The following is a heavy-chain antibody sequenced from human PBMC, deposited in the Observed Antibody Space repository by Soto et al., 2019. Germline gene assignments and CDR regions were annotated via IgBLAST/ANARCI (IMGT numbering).Heavy chain of an antibody. Sequence: QVQLVQSGAEVKKPGASVKVSCKASGYTFTSYGISWVRQAPGQGLEWMGWISAYNGNTNYAQKLQGRVTMTTDTSKSTACMERRSLRSDDTAVYYCARSTIFRPYYFDYWGQGTLVTVSS. CDR2: ISAYNGNT. J-gene: IGHJ4*02. CDR1: GYTFTSYG. V-gene: IGHV1-18*01. D-gene: IGHD3-9*01. CDR3: ARSTIFRPYYFDY.